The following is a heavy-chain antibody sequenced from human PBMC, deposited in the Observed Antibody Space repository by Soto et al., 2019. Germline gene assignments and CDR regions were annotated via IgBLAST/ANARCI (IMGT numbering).Heavy chain of an antibody. CDR1: GFTFSSYG. D-gene: IGHD1-26*01. V-gene: IGHV3-30*18. J-gene: IGHJ4*02. Sequence: VQLVESGGGVVQPGRSLRLSCAASGFTFSSYGMHWVRQAPGKGLEWVAVISYDGSNKYYADSVKGRFTISRDNSKNTLYLQMNSLRAEDTAVYYCAKAGEPGGGSYWGLDYWGQGTLVTVSS. CDR2: ISYDGSNK. CDR3: AKAGEPGGGSYWGLDY.